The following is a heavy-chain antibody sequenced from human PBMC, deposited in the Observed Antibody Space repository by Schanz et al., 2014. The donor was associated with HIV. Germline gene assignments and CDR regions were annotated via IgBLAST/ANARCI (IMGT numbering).Heavy chain of an antibody. CDR1: GGSLSGYY. V-gene: IGHV4-34*01. D-gene: IGHD6-13*01. Sequence: QVQLQQWGAGLLKPSETLSLTCAVYGGSLSGYYWSWIRQSPGKGLEWIGECHHSGSTNYNPSLKSRAPISLDPSKRQFSLRLTSVTAADTSVYYCARAKWPPRSRHFDFWGQGNLVTVSS. CDR3: ARAKWPPRSRHFDF. CDR2: CHHSGST. J-gene: IGHJ4*02.